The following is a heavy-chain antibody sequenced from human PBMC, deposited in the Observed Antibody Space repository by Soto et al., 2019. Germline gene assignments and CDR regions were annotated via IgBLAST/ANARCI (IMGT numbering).Heavy chain of an antibody. CDR3: ARWRSSAVAGLDY. CDR2: IYYSGST. Sequence: QVPLQESGPVLVKPSETLSLTCTVSGGSISSYYWSWIRQPPGKGLEWIGYIYYSGSTNYNPSLKRRVTISVDTSKNQFSLKLSSVTAADTAVYYCARWRSSAVAGLDYWGQGTLVTVSS. CDR1: GGSISSYY. V-gene: IGHV4-59*01. D-gene: IGHD6-19*01. J-gene: IGHJ4*02.